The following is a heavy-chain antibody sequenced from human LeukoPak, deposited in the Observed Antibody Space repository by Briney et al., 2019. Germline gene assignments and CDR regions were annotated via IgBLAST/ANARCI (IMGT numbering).Heavy chain of an antibody. CDR1: GFTFSSNG. Sequence: GGSLRLSCVASGFTFSSNGMHWVRQAPGKGLEWVTFIQYDGSKKYYADSVKGRFTISRDNSKNTLYLEMNSLRAEDTAVYYCAKSGYSSSWYNQGWFDPWGQGTLVTVSS. CDR2: IQYDGSKK. D-gene: IGHD6-13*01. CDR3: AKSGYSSSWYNQGWFDP. J-gene: IGHJ5*02. V-gene: IGHV3-30*02.